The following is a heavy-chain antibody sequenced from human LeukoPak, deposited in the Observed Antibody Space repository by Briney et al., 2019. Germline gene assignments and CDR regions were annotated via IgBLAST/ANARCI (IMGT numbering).Heavy chain of an antibody. J-gene: IGHJ4*02. D-gene: IGHD3-10*01. CDR3: AKESSASYYFDY. CDR1: GSTFSSNG. V-gene: IGHV3-30*02. Sequence: GGSLRLSCAASGSTFSSNGMYWVRQAPGKGLEWVAFIPYDGRNTYYADSVKGRSTISRDTSKNTLYLQMINLRAEDTAVYYCAKESSASYYFDYWGQGTLVTVSS. CDR2: IPYDGRNT.